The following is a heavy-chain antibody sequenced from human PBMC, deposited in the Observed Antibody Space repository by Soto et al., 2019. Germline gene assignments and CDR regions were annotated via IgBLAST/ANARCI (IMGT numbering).Heavy chain of an antibody. CDR3: ARVAVGWFDP. CDR2: INHSGST. Sequence: LEILSLTCTVSGGSIISYYWSWFRQPPGKGLEWIGEINHSGSTNYNPSLKSRVTISVDTSKNQFSLKLSSVTAADTAVYYCARVAVGWFDPWGQGTLVTVSS. V-gene: IGHV4-34*01. J-gene: IGHJ5*02. CDR1: GGSIISYY. D-gene: IGHD2-15*01.